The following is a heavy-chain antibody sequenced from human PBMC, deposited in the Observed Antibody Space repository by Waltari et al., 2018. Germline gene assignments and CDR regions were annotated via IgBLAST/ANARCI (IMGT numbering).Heavy chain of an antibody. J-gene: IGHJ4*02. CDR3: ARSLTWNYPFDY. CDR2: IYYSGST. V-gene: IGHV4-30-2*01. Sequence: QLQLHESGSGLVKPSHTLSLTCAVSGRSISSGVYSWSWIRQPPGKSLEWVGYIYYSGSTSYNPSLQSRVTISLDTSNNHFSLKLSSVTAADTAVYYCARSLTWNYPFDYWGQGTLVTVSS. D-gene: IGHD1-7*01. CDR1: GRSISSGVYS.